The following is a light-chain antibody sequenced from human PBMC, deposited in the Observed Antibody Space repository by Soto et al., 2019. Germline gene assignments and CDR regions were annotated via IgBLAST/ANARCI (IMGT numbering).Light chain of an antibody. J-gene: IGKJ1*01. Sequence: IQMTQSPSSLSVSVGDRVTITCQANRDIRDFLNWYQQKPGEASKLLIFDASNLEEGVPPRFSGSGSGTYFTFSISSLQPEDVATSYCKHYDNLPPYILGQATKVDXK. V-gene: IGKV1-33*01. CDR2: DAS. CDR3: KHYDNLPPYI. CDR1: RDIRDF.